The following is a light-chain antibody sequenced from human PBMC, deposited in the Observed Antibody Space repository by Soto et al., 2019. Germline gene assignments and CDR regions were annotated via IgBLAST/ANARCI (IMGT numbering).Light chain of an antibody. V-gene: IGKV3-20*01. CDR3: QQYGSSPQT. Sequence: EIVMTQSPATLSLSPGERATLSCRASQSVGKYLVWYQQKPGQAPRLLIYDASSRATGIPGRFSGSGSGTDFTLTISRLEPEDFAVYYCQQYGSSPQTFGQGTKVDI. CDR2: DAS. J-gene: IGKJ1*01. CDR1: QSVGKY.